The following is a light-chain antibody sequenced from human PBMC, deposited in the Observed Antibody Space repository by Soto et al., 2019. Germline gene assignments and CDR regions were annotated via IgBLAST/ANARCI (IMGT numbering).Light chain of an antibody. CDR3: SSYTSSSTVV. Sequence: QSALTQPASASGSPGQSITISCTGTSSDVGGYNYVSWYQQHPGKAPKLMIYDVRNRPSGVSNRFSGSKSGNTASLTISGLQAEDEADYYCSSYTSSSTVVFGGGTKVTVL. V-gene: IGLV2-14*01. CDR2: DVR. CDR1: SSDVGGYNY. J-gene: IGLJ2*01.